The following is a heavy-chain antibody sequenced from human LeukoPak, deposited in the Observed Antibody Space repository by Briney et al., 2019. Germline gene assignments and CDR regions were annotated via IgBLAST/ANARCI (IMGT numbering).Heavy chain of an antibody. J-gene: IGHJ5*02. V-gene: IGHV1-8*01. CDR2: MNPNSGNT. CDR3: ARDNSVGGIAWWFDP. D-gene: IGHD1-26*01. CDR1: GYTFTSYD. Sequence: ASVKVSCKASGYTFTSYDINWVRQASGQGLEWMGWMNPNSGNTGYAQKFQGRVTMTRNTSISTAYMELSSLRFEDTAVYYCARDNSVGGIAWWFDPWGQGTLVTVSS.